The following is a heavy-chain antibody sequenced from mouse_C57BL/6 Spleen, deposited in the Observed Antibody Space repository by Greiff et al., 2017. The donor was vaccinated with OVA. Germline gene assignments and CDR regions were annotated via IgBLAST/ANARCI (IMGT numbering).Heavy chain of an antibody. CDR1: GYTFTSYW. V-gene: IGHV1-69*01. Sequence: VQLQQSGAELVMPGASVKLSCKASGYTFTSYWMHWVKQRPGQGLEWIGEIDPSDSYTNYNQKFKGKSTLTVDKSSSTAYMQLSSLTSEDSAVYYCARKGLPYYFDYWGQGTTLTVSS. J-gene: IGHJ2*01. D-gene: IGHD5-5*01. CDR2: IDPSDSYT. CDR3: ARKGLPYYFDY.